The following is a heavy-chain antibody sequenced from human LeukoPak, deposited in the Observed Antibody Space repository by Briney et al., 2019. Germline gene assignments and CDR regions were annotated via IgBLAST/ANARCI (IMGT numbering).Heavy chain of an antibody. Sequence: SETLSLTCTVSGGSISSYYWSWIRQPPGKGLEWIGYIYYSGSTNYNPSLKSRVTISVDTSKNQFSLKLSSVTAADTAVYYCASRKQWLLGNWFDPWGQGTLVTVSS. J-gene: IGHJ5*02. CDR2: IYYSGST. CDR1: GGSISSYY. CDR3: ASRKQWLLGNWFDP. V-gene: IGHV4-59*01. D-gene: IGHD6-19*01.